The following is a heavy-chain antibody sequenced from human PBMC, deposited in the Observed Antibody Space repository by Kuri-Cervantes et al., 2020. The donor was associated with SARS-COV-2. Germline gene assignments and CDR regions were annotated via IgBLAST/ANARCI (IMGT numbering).Heavy chain of an antibody. CDR1: GFTFSTYS. D-gene: IGHD3-10*01. V-gene: IGHV3-48*01. CDR3: ARDPHITLIRGAYFDL. J-gene: IGHJ2*01. CDR2: ISSGSSTI. Sequence: LLLTCAASGFTFSTYSMNWVRQAPGKGLEWVSYISSGSSTIYYADSVKGRFTISRDNARNSLYLQMNSLRAEDTAVYYCARDPHITLIRGAYFDLWGRGTLVTVSS.